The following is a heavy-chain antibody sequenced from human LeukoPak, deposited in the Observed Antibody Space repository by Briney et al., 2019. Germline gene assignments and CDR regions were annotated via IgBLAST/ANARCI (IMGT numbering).Heavy chain of an antibody. CDR3: AREVSQSHNCGGDCHSDH. D-gene: IGHD2-21*02. V-gene: IGHV4-39*07. Sequence: PSETLSLTCTVSGGSISSSSYYWGWIRQPPGKGLEWIGSIYYSGSTYYDPSLKSRVTISVDTSKNQFSLKLSSVTAADTAVYYCAREVSQSHNCGGDCHSDHWGQGTLVTVSS. CDR1: GGSISSSSYY. CDR2: IYYSGST. J-gene: IGHJ5*02.